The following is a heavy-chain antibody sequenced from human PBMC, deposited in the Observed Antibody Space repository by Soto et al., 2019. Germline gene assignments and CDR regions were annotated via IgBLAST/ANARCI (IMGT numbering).Heavy chain of an antibody. CDR3: ARDLFWLRKLDP. J-gene: IGHJ5*02. CDR2: IDPSDSYT. CDR1: GYSFTSYW. V-gene: IGHV5-10-1*01. D-gene: IGHD5-12*01. Sequence: PGESLKISCKGSGYSFTSYWISWVRQMPGKGLEWMGRIDPSDSYTNYSPSFQGHVTISADKSISTAYLQWSSLKASDTAMYYCARDLFWLRKLDPWGQGTLVTVYS.